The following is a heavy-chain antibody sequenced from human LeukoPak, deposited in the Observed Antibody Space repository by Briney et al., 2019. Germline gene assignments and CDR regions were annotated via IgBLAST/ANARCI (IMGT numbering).Heavy chain of an antibody. V-gene: IGHV1-2*02. J-gene: IGHJ6*04. Sequence: ASVKVSCEASGYTFTGYYMHWVRQAPGQGLEWMGWINPNSGGTNYAQKFQGRVTMTRDTSISTAYMELSRLRSDDTAVYYCAGNTAVAGSPQGLPSLDVWGKGTTVTVSS. CDR1: GYTFTGYY. D-gene: IGHD6-19*01. CDR2: INPNSGGT. CDR3: AGNTAVAGSPQGLPSLDV.